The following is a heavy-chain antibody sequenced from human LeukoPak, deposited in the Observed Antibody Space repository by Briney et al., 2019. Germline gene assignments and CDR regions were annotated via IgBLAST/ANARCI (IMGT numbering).Heavy chain of an antibody. CDR1: GFIFSTYP. CDR2: ISSGGST. D-gene: IGHD6-6*01. J-gene: IGHJ4*02. CDR3: AKDTYSSSPYYFDY. V-gene: IGHV3-23*01. Sequence: QAGGSLRLSCAASGFIFSTYPMSWVRQAPGKGLKWVSGISSGGSTYYADSVKGRFTISRDNSKNTLFLQMNSLRAEDTAVYYCAKDTYSSSPYYFDYWGQGTLVTVSS.